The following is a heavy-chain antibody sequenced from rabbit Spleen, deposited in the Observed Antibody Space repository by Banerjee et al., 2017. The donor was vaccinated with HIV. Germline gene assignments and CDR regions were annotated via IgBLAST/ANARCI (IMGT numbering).Heavy chain of an antibody. CDR2: INVGRSGNP. Sequence: QSLEESGGGLVKPGASLTLTCKASGFSFSSGYDMCWVRQAPGNGLEWIACINVGRSGNPYYATLAKGRFTISKTSSTTVTLQMNPLTAADTATYFCARAGGTSFSTYGMALWGQGTLVTVS. V-gene: IGHV1S40*01. CDR3: ARAGGTSFSTYGMAL. J-gene: IGHJ6*01. CDR1: GFSFSSGYD. D-gene: IGHD8-1*01.